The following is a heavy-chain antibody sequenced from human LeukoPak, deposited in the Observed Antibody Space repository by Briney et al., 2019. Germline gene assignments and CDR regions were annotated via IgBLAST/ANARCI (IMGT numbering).Heavy chain of an antibody. CDR1: GYTFTSYG. CDR3: ARVPPIYCSSTSCENWFDP. J-gene: IGHJ5*02. CDR2: ISAYNGNT. Sequence: ASVKVSCKASGYTFTSYGISWVRQAPGQGLEWMGWISAYNGNTNYAQKLQGRVTMTTDTSTSTAYMELRSLRSDDTAVYYCARVPPIYCSSTSCENWFDPWGQGTLVTVSS. D-gene: IGHD2-2*01. V-gene: IGHV1-18*01.